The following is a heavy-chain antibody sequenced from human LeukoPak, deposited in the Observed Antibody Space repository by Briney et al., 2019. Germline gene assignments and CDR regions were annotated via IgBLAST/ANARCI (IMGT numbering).Heavy chain of an antibody. D-gene: IGHD3-22*01. J-gene: IGHJ4*02. CDR3: ARAGDHYYDSSGYYIFDY. V-gene: IGHV1-69*06. CDR2: IIPIFGTA. Sequence: ASVKVSCKASGGTFSSYAISWVRQAPGQGLEWMGGIIPIFGTANYAQKFQGRVTITADKSTSTAYMELSSLRSEDTAVYYCARAGDHYYDSSGYYIFDYWGQGTLVTVSS. CDR1: GGTFSSYA.